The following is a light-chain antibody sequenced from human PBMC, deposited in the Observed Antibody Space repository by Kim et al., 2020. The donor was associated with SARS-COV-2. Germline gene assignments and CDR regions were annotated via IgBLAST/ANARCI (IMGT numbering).Light chain of an antibody. J-gene: IGKJ1*01. V-gene: IGKV1-5*03. CDR1: QSITTW. Sequence: DIQMTQSPPTLSASVGDRITITCWASQSITTWLAWYQQKPGKAPKLLIYEASSLERGVPSRFSGSGSGTEFTLTISSMQPDGFATYYCQLYSSYWTFGQGTKVDIK. CDR2: EAS. CDR3: QLYSSYWT.